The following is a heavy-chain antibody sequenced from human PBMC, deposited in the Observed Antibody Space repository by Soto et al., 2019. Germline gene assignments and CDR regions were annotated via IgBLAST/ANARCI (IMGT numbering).Heavy chain of an antibody. J-gene: IGHJ3*02. CDR1: GGSISSYY. V-gene: IGHV4-59*01. CDR2: IYYSGST. D-gene: IGHD4-17*01. CDR3: ARDRGDYGGNSDAHDAFDI. Sequence: ETLSLTCTVSGGSISSYYWSWIPQPPGKGLAWIGYIYYSGSTNYNPSLKSRVTISVDTSKNQFSLKLSSVTAADTAVYYCARDRGDYGGNSDAHDAFDIWGQGTMVTVSS.